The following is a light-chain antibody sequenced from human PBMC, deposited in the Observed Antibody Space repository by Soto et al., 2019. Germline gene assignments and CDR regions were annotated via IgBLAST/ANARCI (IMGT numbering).Light chain of an antibody. CDR2: DAS. Sequence: DIRMTQSPSTLSASVGDRVTITCRASQSISRGLAWYQQQPGQAPNLLIHDASSLQSGVPSRFSGSGSETEFTLTISSLQPDDFGTYYCQQYITYATFGQGTKLEIK. CDR1: QSISRG. V-gene: IGKV1-5*01. J-gene: IGKJ2*01. CDR3: QQYITYAT.